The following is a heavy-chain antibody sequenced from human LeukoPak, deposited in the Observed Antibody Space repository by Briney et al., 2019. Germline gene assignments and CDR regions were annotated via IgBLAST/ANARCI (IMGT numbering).Heavy chain of an antibody. J-gene: IGHJ4*02. V-gene: IGHV5-51*01. CDR1: GSSFTSYW. Sequence: GESLKISCKGSGSSFTSYWIGWVRQMPGKGLEWMGIIYPGGSDTRYSPSFQGQVTISADKSISTAYLQWSSLKASDTAMYYCARPYSSWSVGSFDYWGQGTLVTVSS. CDR2: IYPGGSDT. D-gene: IGHD6-6*01. CDR3: ARPYSSWSVGSFDY.